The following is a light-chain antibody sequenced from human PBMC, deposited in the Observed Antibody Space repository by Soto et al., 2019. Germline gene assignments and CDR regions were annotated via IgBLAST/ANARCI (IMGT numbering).Light chain of an antibody. Sequence: EIVLTQSPGTLSLSPGERATLSCRASQSIARSYLVWYQQRPGQAPRLLIYATSSMATGISDRFSGSVSGPDFTLTISRLEPEDFAVYYCQQYGGSLKWAFGQGTKVEIK. J-gene: IGKJ1*01. CDR1: QSIARSY. CDR2: ATS. V-gene: IGKV3-20*01. CDR3: QQYGGSLKWA.